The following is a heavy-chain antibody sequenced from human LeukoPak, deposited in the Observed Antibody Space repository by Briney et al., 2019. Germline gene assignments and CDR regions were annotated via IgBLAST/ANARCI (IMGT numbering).Heavy chain of an antibody. CDR2: ISGSGGST. Sequence: GGSLRLSCAASGFTFSSYAMSWVRQAPGKGLEWVSAISGSGGSTYYADSVKGRFTISRDNSKNTLYLQMNSLRAEDTAVYYCAKSSSSWSSAGDYFDYWGQGTLVTVS. V-gene: IGHV3-23*01. J-gene: IGHJ4*02. CDR1: GFTFSSYA. D-gene: IGHD6-13*01. CDR3: AKSSSSWSSAGDYFDY.